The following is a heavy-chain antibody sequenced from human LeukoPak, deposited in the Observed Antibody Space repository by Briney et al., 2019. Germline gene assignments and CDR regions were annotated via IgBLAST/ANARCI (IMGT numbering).Heavy chain of an antibody. CDR2: INHSGST. CDR3: ARRSWAAKYYYMDV. V-gene: IGHV4-34*01. J-gene: IGHJ6*03. Sequence: PSETLSLTCAVYGGSFSGYYWSWIRQPPGKGLEWIGEINHSGSTNYNPSLKGRVTISVDTSKNQFSLKLSSVTAADTAVYYCARRSWAAKYYYMDVWGKGTTVTVSS. CDR1: GGSFSGYY. D-gene: IGHD6-13*01.